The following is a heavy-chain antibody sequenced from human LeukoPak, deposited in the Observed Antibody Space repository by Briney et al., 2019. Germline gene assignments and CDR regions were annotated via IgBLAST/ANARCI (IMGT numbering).Heavy chain of an antibody. CDR1: GGSISSYY. V-gene: IGHV4-59*12. J-gene: IGHJ6*02. CDR2: IYYSGST. D-gene: IGHD2-2*01. CDR3: ARGFSDCSSTSCYHYYYYGMDV. Sequence: SETLSLTCTVSGGSISSYYWSWIRQPPGKGLEWIGYIYYSGSTNYNPSLKSRVTISVDTSKNQFSLKLSSVTAADTAVYYCARGFSDCSSTSCYHYYYYGMDVWGQGTTVTVSS.